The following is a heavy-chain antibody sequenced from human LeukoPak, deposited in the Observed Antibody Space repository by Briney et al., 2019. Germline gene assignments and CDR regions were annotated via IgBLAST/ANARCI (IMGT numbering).Heavy chain of an antibody. CDR3: AKDGQWLRPNYFDN. CDR1: GFIFSAYA. V-gene: IGHV3-23*01. D-gene: IGHD5-12*01. Sequence: AGGSLRLSCAPSGFIFSAYAMSWVRQAPGKGPECVASISGSGGNTYHADSVKGRFTISRDNSQNTVYLQMNSLTAEDTAVYYCAKDGQWLRPNYFDNWGQGTLVTVSS. J-gene: IGHJ4*02. CDR2: ISGSGGNT.